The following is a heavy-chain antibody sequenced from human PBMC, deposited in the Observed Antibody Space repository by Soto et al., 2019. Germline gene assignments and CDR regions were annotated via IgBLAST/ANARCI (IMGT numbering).Heavy chain of an antibody. CDR3: SRRAPEGFDP. J-gene: IGHJ5*02. CDR2: INHSGNT. V-gene: IGHV4-39*01. Sequence: XGTLSLTGAVSGGSIGTSAYYWGWVRQAPGKGLEWIGSINHSGNTYLSPSLKDRVTMSVDTSKNSFSLKLRSATAADTGLYYCSRRAPEGFDPWGQGTLVTVSS. CDR1: GGSIGTSAYY.